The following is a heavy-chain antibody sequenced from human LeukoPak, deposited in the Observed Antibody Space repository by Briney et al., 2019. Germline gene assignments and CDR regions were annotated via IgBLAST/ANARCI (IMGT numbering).Heavy chain of an antibody. CDR3: AKDIGGDFGDSLDY. V-gene: IGHV3-9*01. J-gene: IGHJ4*02. Sequence: GGSLRLSCAASGFTFDDYAMHWVRQAPGKGLEWVSGISWNSGSIGYADSVKGRFTISRDNAKNSLYLQMNSLRAEDTALYYCAKDIGGDFGDSLDYRGQGTLVTVSS. CDR2: ISWNSGSI. CDR1: GFTFDDYA. D-gene: IGHD4-17*01.